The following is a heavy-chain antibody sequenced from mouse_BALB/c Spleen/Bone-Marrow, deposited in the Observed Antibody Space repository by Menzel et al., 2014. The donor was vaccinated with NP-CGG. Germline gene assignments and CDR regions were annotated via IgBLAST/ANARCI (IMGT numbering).Heavy chain of an antibody. J-gene: IGHJ1*01. D-gene: IGHD1-1*01. CDR2: INPNNGGT. CDR1: GYTFTDYN. Sequence: EVQLQQSGPELVKPGASVKIPCKASGYTFTDYNTDWVKQSHGKSLEWIGDINPNNGGTIYNQKFKGKATLTVDKSSSTAYMELRSLTSENTAVYYCARFYYYGSSYWYFDVWGAGTTVTVSS. V-gene: IGHV1-18*01. CDR3: ARFYYYGSSYWYFDV.